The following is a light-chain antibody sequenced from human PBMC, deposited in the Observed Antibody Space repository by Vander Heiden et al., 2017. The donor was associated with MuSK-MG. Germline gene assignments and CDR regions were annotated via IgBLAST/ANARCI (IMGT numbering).Light chain of an antibody. CDR2: SAS. CDR1: QDIRNN. Sequence: DIQMTQSPSSLSASVGDRATITCRAGQDIRNNVAWYQQAPGKAPRRLMFSASILDGGVPSRFSGSGYGTDFTLTISSLQPEDAATYYCLQFNTYPFTFGQGTKLEIK. J-gene: IGKJ2*01. V-gene: IGKV1-17*01. CDR3: LQFNTYPFT.